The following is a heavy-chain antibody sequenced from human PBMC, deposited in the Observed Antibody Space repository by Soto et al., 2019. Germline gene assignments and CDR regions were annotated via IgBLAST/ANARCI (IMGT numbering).Heavy chain of an antibody. CDR3: VRDGVGAPRFDY. Sequence: EVQLVESGGGLVQPGGSLRLSCGASGFTFSSHWMHRVRQAPGKGLLWVARIKGDGSSIDYADSVKGRFTISRDNAKNTVQLQMNSLILEDTAVYYCVRDGVGAPRFDYWGQGTLVTVSS. J-gene: IGHJ4*02. D-gene: IGHD1-26*01. CDR1: GFTFSSHW. CDR2: IKGDGSSI. V-gene: IGHV3-74*01.